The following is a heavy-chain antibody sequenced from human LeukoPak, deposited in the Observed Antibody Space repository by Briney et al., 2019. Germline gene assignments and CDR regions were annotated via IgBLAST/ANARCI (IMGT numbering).Heavy chain of an antibody. CDR1: GFTFSSYA. CDR3: AKDTTAWWYHRAYMDV. CDR2: ISGRGDMT. J-gene: IGHJ6*03. Sequence: PGGSLRLSCAASGFTFSSYAMSWVRQAPGGGREWVSAISGRGDMTYHADSVKGRFNISRDNSENRLSLQMDSLRAEDTAVYFCAKDTTAWWYHRAYMDVWGKGTTVTVSS. D-gene: IGHD2-15*01. V-gene: IGHV3-23*01.